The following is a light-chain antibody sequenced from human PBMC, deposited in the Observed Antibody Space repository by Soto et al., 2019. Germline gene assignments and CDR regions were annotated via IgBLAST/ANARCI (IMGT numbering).Light chain of an antibody. CDR2: GAS. CDR3: QQYGSSPPLT. Sequence: VVTRVPGPLSLSLGERAALSCRASHSVSSNLAWYQQKPGQAPRFLIYGASTRATGIPARFSGSGSGTDFTLTISRLEPEDFVVYYCQQYGSSPPLTFGGGTKVDIK. V-gene: IGKV3-20*01. J-gene: IGKJ4*01. CDR1: HSVSSN.